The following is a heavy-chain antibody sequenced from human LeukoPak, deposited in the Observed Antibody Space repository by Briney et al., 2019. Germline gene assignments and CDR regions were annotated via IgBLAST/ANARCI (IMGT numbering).Heavy chain of an antibody. CDR1: GFTFSSYE. J-gene: IGHJ4*02. Sequence: GGSLRLSCAASGFTFSSYEMNWVRQAPGKGLEWVSYISSSGSTIYYADSVKGRFTISRDNAKNSLYLQMNSLRAEDTAVYYCARGSWGPVVLYYFDYWGQGTLVTVSS. CDR2: ISSSGSTI. V-gene: IGHV3-48*03. D-gene: IGHD3-22*01. CDR3: ARGSWGPVVLYYFDY.